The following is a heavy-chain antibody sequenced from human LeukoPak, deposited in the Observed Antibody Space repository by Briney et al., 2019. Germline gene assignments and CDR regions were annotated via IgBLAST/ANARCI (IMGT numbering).Heavy chain of an antibody. CDR1: GDSVSLYY. CDR2: MYYSGST. J-gene: IGHJ3*02. D-gene: IGHD3-10*02. CDR3: ARGMFAFDI. V-gene: IGHV4-59*02. Sequence: PSETLSLTCNVSGDSVSLYYWSWIRQPPGKGLEWIGNMYYSGSTTYNPSLKSRITLSVDTSKNQFSLKLSSVTAADTAVYYCARGMFAFDIWGQGTMVTVSS.